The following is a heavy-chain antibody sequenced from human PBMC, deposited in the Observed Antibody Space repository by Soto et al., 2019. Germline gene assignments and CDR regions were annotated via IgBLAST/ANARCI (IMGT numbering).Heavy chain of an antibody. CDR3: ARISGYSYGLPPYFDY. Sequence: QVQLQESGPGLVKPSETLSLTCTVSGGSVSSGSYYWSWIRQPPGKGLEWIGYIYYSGSTNYNPTLKNRVTISVDKSKNQFALKLSSVTAADTAVDYCARISGYSYGLPPYFDYWGQGTLVTVSS. D-gene: IGHD5-18*01. J-gene: IGHJ4*02. CDR1: GGSVSSGSYY. V-gene: IGHV4-61*01. CDR2: IYYSGST.